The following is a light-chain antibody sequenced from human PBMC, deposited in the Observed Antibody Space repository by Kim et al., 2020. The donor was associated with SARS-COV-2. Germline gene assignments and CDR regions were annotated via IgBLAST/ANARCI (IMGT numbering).Light chain of an antibody. CDR3: QAWDSSTVI. Sequence: VAPGHTVSITCSGDKLEDKNTFLYQQKPGQSPVMVIYQNAKRAPGIPERFSGSNSGNTATLTISGAQAIDEADYYCQAWDSSTVIFGGGTQLTVL. V-gene: IGLV3-1*01. CDR2: QNA. CDR1: KLEDKN. J-gene: IGLJ2*01.